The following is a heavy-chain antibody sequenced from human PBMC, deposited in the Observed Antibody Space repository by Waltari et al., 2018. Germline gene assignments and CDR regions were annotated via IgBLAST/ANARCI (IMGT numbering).Heavy chain of an antibody. Sequence: QITWKESGPTVVKPTQTLTLTCNFSGFSLSASGEGVGWIRQPPGKAPEYLALIYWNGDRRYSASLQNRLSITKDTSNNQVVLRMTNMAPVDTGTYYCEHRKRYQLLLPFDFWGQGTLVTVSP. J-gene: IGHJ4*02. CDR3: EHRKRYQLLLPFDF. CDR2: IYWNGDR. V-gene: IGHV2-5*01. D-gene: IGHD1-1*01. CDR1: GFSLSASGEG.